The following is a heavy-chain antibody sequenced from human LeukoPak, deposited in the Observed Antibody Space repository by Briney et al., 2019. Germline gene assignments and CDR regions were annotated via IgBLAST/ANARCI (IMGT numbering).Heavy chain of an antibody. J-gene: IGHJ5*02. CDR2: IIPIFGTA. Sequence: SSVKVSRTASVGTLSSYTISWVRQAPGQGLEWMGGIIPIFGTANYPQKFQRSVTITEDKSTSTAYLELSSLRSEDTAVYYCARDLGTIFGVGVLDPWGQGTLVTVSS. CDR3: ARDLGTIFGVGVLDP. V-gene: IGHV1-69*06. D-gene: IGHD3-3*01. CDR1: VGTLSSYT.